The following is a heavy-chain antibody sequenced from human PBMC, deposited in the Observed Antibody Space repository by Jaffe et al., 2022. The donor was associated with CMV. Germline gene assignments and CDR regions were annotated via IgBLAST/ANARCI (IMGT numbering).Heavy chain of an antibody. V-gene: IGHV4-39*01. D-gene: IGHD3-22*01. CDR2: ISLRAET. CDR3: ANYQGGTMIDY. Sequence: QLQLQESGPGLVKPSETLSLTCTVSGDSFSRTDYYWGWIRQPPGKGLEWIGSISLRAETVYNPSLEGRVTISIDMSKIRFSLKLTSVTVADTAVYYCANYQGGTMIDYWGQGALVTVSS. J-gene: IGHJ4*02. CDR1: GDSFSRTDYY.